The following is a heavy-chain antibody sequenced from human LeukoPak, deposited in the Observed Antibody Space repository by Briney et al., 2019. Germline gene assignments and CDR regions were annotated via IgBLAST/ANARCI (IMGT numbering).Heavy chain of an antibody. CDR1: EFTFKSYS. Sequence: GSLRLSCEASEFTFKSYSMHWVRQAPGKGLECVSAISANGGNTYYADSVKGRFTISRDNSKNTLYLQMSSLSAEDTAVYYCVSPGIATTGGFDYWGQGILVTVSS. CDR2: ISANGGNT. V-gene: IGHV3-64D*06. CDR3: VSPGIATTGGFDY. J-gene: IGHJ4*02. D-gene: IGHD6-13*01.